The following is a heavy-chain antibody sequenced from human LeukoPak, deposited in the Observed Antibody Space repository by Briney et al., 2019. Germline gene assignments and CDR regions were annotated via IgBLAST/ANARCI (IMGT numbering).Heavy chain of an antibody. J-gene: IGHJ6*02. D-gene: IGHD3-10*01. V-gene: IGHV3-21*01. CDR1: GFTFSSYS. CDR3: ARDPVLWFGELYYYYYGMDV. CDR2: ISSSSSYI. Sequence: PGGSLRLSCAASGFTFSSYSMNWVRQAPGKGLEWVSSISSSSSYIYYADSVKGRFTISRDNAKNSLYLQMNSLRAEDTAVYYCARDPVLWFGELYYYYYGMDVWGQGTTVTVSS.